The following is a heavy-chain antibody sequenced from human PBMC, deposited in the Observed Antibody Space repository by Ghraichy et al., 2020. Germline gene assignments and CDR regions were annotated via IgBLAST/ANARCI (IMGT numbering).Heavy chain of an antibody. CDR1: GGSISSSNW. Sequence: SETLSLTCAVSGGSISSSNWWSWVRQPPGKGLEWIGEIYHSGSTNYNPSLKSRVTISVDKSKNQFSLKLSSVTAADTAVYYCARDLEGGLLPYYYYYGMDVWGQGTTVTVSS. D-gene: IGHD3-16*01. V-gene: IGHV4-4*02. CDR2: IYHSGST. J-gene: IGHJ6*02. CDR3: ARDLEGGLLPYYYYYGMDV.